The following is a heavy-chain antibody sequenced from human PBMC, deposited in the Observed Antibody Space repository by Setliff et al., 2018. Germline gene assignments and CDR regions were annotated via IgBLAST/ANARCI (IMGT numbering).Heavy chain of an antibody. CDR3: ARQPSSGAYYNPRPYYFDY. CDR2: IQKRGSTTT. J-gene: IGHJ4*02. D-gene: IGHD3-10*01. V-gene: IGHV4-59*08. Sequence: SETLSLTCNVSGDSMSSYYWSWIRQAPGKGLEWLGYIQKRGSTTTKYNPSLKSRVTMSADTSNNQFSLNLRSVTAADTAVYFCARQPSSGAYYNPRPYYFDYWGQGTLVTVSS. CDR1: GDSMSSYY.